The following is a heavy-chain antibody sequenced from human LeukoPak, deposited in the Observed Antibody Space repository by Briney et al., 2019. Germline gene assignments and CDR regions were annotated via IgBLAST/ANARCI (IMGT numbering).Heavy chain of an antibody. CDR3: ARDPADCGGDCYSDY. D-gene: IGHD2-21*02. CDR1: GYTFTGYY. CDR2: INPNSGGT. V-gene: IGHV1-2*02. Sequence: GASVKVSCKASGYTFTGYYMHWVRQAPGQGLEWMGWINPNSGGTNYAQKFQGRVTMTRDTSISTAYMELSRLRSDDTAVYYCARDPADCGGDCYSDYWGQGTLVTVSS. J-gene: IGHJ4*02.